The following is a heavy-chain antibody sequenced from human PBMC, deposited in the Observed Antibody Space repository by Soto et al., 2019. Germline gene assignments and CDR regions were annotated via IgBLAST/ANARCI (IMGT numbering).Heavy chain of an antibody. J-gene: IGHJ4*02. V-gene: IGHV3-21*01. Sequence: GGSLRVSCEASGFTFSRVSIDWGRQVPGKGLELVASISSGSSDTWYADPVKGRFIISRDNAQNSLFLQMNTLRPEDTAMYYCARVAYWGPGTPVTVSS. CDR3: ARVAY. CDR2: ISSGSSDT. CDR1: GFTFSRVS.